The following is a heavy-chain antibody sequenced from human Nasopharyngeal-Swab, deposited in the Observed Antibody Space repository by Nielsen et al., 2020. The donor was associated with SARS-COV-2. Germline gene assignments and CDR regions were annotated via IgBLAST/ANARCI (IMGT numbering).Heavy chain of an antibody. J-gene: IGHJ6*02. D-gene: IGHD3-10*01. V-gene: IGHV4-39*07. Sequence: RQAPGKGLEWIGSIYYSGSTYYNPSLKGRVTISVDTSKNQFSLKLSSVTAADTAVYYCAREALKELLWFGESSSYYGMDVWGQGTTVTVSS. CDR2: IYYSGST. CDR3: AREALKELLWFGESSSYYGMDV.